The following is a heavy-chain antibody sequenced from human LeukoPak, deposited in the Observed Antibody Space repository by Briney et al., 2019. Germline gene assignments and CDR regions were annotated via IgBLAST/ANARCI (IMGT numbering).Heavy chain of an antibody. D-gene: IGHD2-2*01. CDR2: MNPNSGNT. J-gene: IGHJ5*02. CDR1: GYTFTSYD. CDR3: ARAQPPAKDCSSTSCYARRENWFDP. V-gene: IGHV1-8*01. Sequence: ASVRVSCKASGYTFTSYDINWVRRATGQGLEWMGWMNPNSGNTGYAQKFQGRVTMTGNTSISTAYMELSSLRSEDTAVYYCARAQPPAKDCSSTSCYARRENWFDPWGKGTLVTVSS.